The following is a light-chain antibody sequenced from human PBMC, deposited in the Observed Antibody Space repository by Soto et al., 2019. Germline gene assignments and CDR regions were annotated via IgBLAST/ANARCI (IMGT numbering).Light chain of an antibody. CDR3: AAWDDSLNGLV. CDR1: SSNIGSNT. V-gene: IGLV1-44*01. Sequence: QPVLTHPPSASGTPGQKVTISCSGSSSNIGSNTVNWYQQLPGTAPKLLIYSNSQRPSGVPDRFSGSKSGTSASLAISGLQSEDEADYYCAAWDDSLNGLVFGTGT. J-gene: IGLJ1*01. CDR2: SNS.